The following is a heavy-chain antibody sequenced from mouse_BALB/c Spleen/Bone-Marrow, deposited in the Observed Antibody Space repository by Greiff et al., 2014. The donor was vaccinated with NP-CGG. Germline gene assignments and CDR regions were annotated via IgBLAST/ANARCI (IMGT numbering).Heavy chain of an antibody. V-gene: IGHV1S81*02. Sequence: SGAELVKPGASVKLSCKASGYTFTSYWMHWVKQRPGQGLEWIGEIIPSNGRTNYNEKFKSKATLTVDKSSNTAYMQLSSLTSEDSAVCYCARWLLQYFDVWGAGTTVTVSS. CDR3: ARWLLQYFDV. J-gene: IGHJ1*01. CDR2: IIPSNGRT. CDR1: GYTFTSYW. D-gene: IGHD2-3*01.